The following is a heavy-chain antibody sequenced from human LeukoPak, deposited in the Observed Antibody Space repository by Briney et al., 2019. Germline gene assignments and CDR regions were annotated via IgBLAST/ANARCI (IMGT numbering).Heavy chain of an antibody. D-gene: IGHD6-13*01. CDR1: GVSISSYY. Sequence: SETLSRTCTVSGVSISSYYWSWIRQPPGKGLEWIGYIYYSGSTNYNPSLKSRVTISVDTSKNQFSLKLSSVTAADTAVYYCARGPVSSSWYIHYYMDVWGKGTTVTVSS. V-gene: IGHV4-59*01. J-gene: IGHJ6*03. CDR2: IYYSGST. CDR3: ARGPVSSSWYIHYYMDV.